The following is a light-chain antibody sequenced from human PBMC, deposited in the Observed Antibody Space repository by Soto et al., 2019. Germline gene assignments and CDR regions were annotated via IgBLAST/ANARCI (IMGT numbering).Light chain of an antibody. CDR3: QQYNTYWT. CDR2: DAS. V-gene: IGKV1-5*01. CDR1: QSISNW. Sequence: DIQMTQSPSTLSVSVGDRVTITCRASQSISNWLAWYQQKPGKAPKLLIYDASSLESGVPSRFSGSGSGTEFTLTISSLQPDDFATYYRQQYNTYWTFGQGTKVDIK. J-gene: IGKJ1*01.